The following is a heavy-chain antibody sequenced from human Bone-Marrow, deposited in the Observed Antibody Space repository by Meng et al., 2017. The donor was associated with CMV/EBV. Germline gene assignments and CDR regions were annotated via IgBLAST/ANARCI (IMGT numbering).Heavy chain of an antibody. CDR3: AGGLIPAPRY. CDR2: ISSSSSYI. J-gene: IGHJ4*02. V-gene: IGHV3-21*01. Sequence: LSCAASGFTFSGYSMNWVRQAPGKGLEWVSSISSSSSYIYYADSVKSRSTISRDNAKNSPYLQMNSLRAEDTAVYYCAGGLIPAPRYWGQGTLVTVSS. CDR1: GFTFSGYS. D-gene: IGHD2-2*01.